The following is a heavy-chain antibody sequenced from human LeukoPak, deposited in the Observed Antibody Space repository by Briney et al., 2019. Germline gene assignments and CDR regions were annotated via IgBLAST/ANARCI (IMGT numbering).Heavy chain of an antibody. D-gene: IGHD3-3*01. CDR1: GGTFSSYA. CDR3: ARDRSSGVVTKSHFDY. Sequence: SVKVSCKASGGTFSSYAISWVRQAPGQGLEWMGGIIPIFGTANYAQKFQGRATITADESTSTAYMELSSLRSEDTAVYYCARDRSSGVVTKSHFDYWGQGTLVTVSS. J-gene: IGHJ4*02. V-gene: IGHV1-69*13. CDR2: IIPIFGTA.